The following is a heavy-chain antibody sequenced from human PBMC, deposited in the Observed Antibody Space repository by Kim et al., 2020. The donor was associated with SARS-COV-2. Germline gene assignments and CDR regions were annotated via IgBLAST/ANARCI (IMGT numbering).Heavy chain of an antibody. Sequence: SETLSLTCTVSGGSISSSSYYWGWIRQPPGKGLEWIGSIYYSGSTYYNPSLKSRVTISVDTSKNQFSLKLSSVTAADTAVYYCARLSPIAVAGTCDYWGQGTLVTVSS. V-gene: IGHV4-39*01. CDR3: ARLSPIAVAGTCDY. CDR2: IYYSGST. J-gene: IGHJ4*02. D-gene: IGHD6-19*01. CDR1: GGSISSSSYY.